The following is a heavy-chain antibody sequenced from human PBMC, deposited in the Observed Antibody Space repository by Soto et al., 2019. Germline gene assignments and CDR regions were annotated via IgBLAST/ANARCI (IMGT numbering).Heavy chain of an antibody. CDR3: ATVCSGGSCPLDS. D-gene: IGHD2-15*01. CDR2: INPNSGGT. V-gene: IGHV1-2*02. Sequence: ASVKVSCKGSGYTLNGYYIHCGRQAPGQGLEWMGSINPNSGGTNYAQKFQGRVTMTRATSISTLYMELSRLTSGDTAVYYCATVCSGGSCPLDSWGQGTLVTVSS. J-gene: IGHJ4*02. CDR1: GYTLNGYY.